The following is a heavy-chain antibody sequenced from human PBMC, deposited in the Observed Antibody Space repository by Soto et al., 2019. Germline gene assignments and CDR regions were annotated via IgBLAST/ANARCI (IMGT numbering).Heavy chain of an antibody. CDR3: ARIYYGSGSYLYDYYSMDV. J-gene: IGHJ6*03. CDR1: GGSISSYY. Sequence: QVQLQESGPGLVKPSETLSLTCTVSGGSISSYYWSWIRQPPGKGLEWLGYIYYSGSTNYNPSLQNRVTIALATSKNQFSLKLSSVTAADTAVYYCARIYYGSGSYLYDYYSMDVGGKGTTDTVSS. V-gene: IGHV4-59*08. CDR2: IYYSGST. D-gene: IGHD3-10*01.